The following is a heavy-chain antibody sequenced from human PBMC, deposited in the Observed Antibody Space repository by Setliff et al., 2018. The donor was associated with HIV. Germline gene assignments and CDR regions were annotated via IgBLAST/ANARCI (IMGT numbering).Heavy chain of an antibody. D-gene: IGHD3-10*01. CDR2: INPNIGGT. V-gene: IGHV1-2*02. J-gene: IGHJ6*04. CDR3: ARGKGVGGVVITGGLDV. Sequence: GASVKVSCKASGYTFTGYHIHWVRQAPGQGLEWMGWINPNIGGTNSAQKFQGRVTMTRDTSISTAYMELSSLTSEDTAVYYCARGKGVGGVVITGGLDVWGEGTTVTVSS. CDR1: GYTFTGYH.